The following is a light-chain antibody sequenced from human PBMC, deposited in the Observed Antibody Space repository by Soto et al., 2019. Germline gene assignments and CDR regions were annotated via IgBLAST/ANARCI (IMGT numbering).Light chain of an antibody. CDR3: HQYYRTPPS. CDR2: WAS. V-gene: IGKV4-1*01. Sequence: DFVMTQAPDSLAVSLGERATINCRSSQNLLATANNKNHLAWYQHKAGQHPKLLIYWASTRGPGVPDRFTGSGSGTHLTLTISSLQAEDVAVYYCHQYYRTPPSFGQGTKLEIK. J-gene: IGKJ2*03. CDR1: QNLLATANNKNH.